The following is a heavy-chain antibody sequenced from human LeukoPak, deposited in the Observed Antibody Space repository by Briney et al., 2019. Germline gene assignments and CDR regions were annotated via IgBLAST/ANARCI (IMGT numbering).Heavy chain of an antibody. D-gene: IGHD1-1*01. CDR2: IYSGGST. V-gene: IGHV3-66*01. CDR1: GFTVSSNY. CDR3: ATDSPETAAFDY. J-gene: IGHJ4*02. Sequence: GGSLRLSCAASGFTVSSNYMSWVRQAPGKGLEWVSVIYSGGSTYYADSVKGRFTISRDNAKNSLYLQMDSLRAEDTAVYYCATDSPETAAFDYWGQGTLVTVSS.